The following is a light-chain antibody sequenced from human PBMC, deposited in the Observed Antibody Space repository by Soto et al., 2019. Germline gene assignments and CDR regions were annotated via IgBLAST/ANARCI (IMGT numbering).Light chain of an antibody. J-gene: IGKJ5*01. CDR1: QSVSSY. Sequence: EIVLTQSPATLSLSPGERATRSCRASQSVSSYLAWYQQKPGQAPRLLIYDASNRATGIPARFSGSGSGTDFTLTISSLEPEEVAVYYCQQRSNWPITVGQGTRLEI. V-gene: IGKV3-11*01. CDR2: DAS. CDR3: QQRSNWPIT.